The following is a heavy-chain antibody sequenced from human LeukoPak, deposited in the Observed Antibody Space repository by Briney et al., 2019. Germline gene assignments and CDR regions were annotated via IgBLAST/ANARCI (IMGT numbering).Heavy chain of an antibody. V-gene: IGHV1-2*02. J-gene: IGHJ4*02. Sequence: GASVKVSCKASGHTFTGCYMHWVRQAPGQGLEWMGWINPNSGGTNYAQKFQGRVTMTRDTSISTAYMELSRLRSDDTAVYYCAGQYYYDSSGYSGDYWGQGTLVTVSS. CDR3: AGQYYYDSSGYSGDY. CDR1: GHTFTGCY. D-gene: IGHD3-22*01. CDR2: INPNSGGT.